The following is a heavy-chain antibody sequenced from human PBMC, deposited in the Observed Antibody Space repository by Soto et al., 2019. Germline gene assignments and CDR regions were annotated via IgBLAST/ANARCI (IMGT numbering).Heavy chain of an antibody. Sequence: QVQLVQSGAEVKKPGASVKVSCKASGYTFTTYAIHWVRQAPGQRLEWMGWINAGNRNTKYSQKFHGRVTITTDTXXSTAYMDLSSLRSEDTAVYYCAREHDISTGYSFDYWGQGTLVTVSS. CDR1: GYTFTTYA. D-gene: IGHD3-9*01. J-gene: IGHJ4*02. CDR3: AREHDISTGYSFDY. V-gene: IGHV1-3*01. CDR2: INAGNRNT.